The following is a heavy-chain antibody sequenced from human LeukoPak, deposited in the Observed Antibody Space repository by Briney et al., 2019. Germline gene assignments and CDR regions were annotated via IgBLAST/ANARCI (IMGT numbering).Heavy chain of an antibody. Sequence: PSETLSLTCTVSGGSISSSSYYWGWIRQPPGKGLEWIGSIYYSGSTNYNPSLKSRVTISVDTSKNQFSLKLASVTAADTAIYYCAKGAGGFSYYNWFDPWGQGTLVTVSS. CDR2: IYYSGST. CDR3: AKGAGGFSYYNWFDP. D-gene: IGHD5-18*01. CDR1: GGSISSSSYY. J-gene: IGHJ5*02. V-gene: IGHV4-39*07.